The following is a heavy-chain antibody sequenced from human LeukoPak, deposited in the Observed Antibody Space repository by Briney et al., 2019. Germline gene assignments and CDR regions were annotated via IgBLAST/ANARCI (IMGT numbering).Heavy chain of an antibody. CDR2: IIPIFGTA. Sequence: SVKVSCKASGGTFSSYAISWVRQAPGQGLEWMGGIIPIFGTANYAQKFQGRVTITADKSTSTAYMELSSLRSEDTAVYYCARKSQTYYYDSSGFVGAFDIWGQGTMVTVSS. CDR3: ARKSQTYYYDSSGFVGAFDI. CDR1: GGTFSSYA. J-gene: IGHJ3*02. V-gene: IGHV1-69*06. D-gene: IGHD3-22*01.